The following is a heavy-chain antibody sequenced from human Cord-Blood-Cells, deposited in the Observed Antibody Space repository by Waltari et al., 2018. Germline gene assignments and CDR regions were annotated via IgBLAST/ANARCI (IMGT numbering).Heavy chain of an antibody. Sequence: QVQLVQSGAEVKKPGASVKVSCKASGDTFTGYYMHWVRQAPGKGLKWMGWFNPTCEGTSAAQKFQGRVTMTRDTSISTAYMELSRLRSDDTAMYYCARDIAAAEGVDYWGQGTLVTVSS. CDR3: ARDIAAAEGVDY. CDR2: FNPTCEGT. CDR1: GDTFTGYY. D-gene: IGHD6-13*01. V-gene: IGHV1-2*02. J-gene: IGHJ4*02.